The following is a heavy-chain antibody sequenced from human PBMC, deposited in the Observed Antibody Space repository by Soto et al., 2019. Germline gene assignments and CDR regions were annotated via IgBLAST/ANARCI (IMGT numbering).Heavy chain of an antibody. CDR1: GYTFTTYG. J-gene: IGHJ5*02. V-gene: IGHV1-18*04. CDR2: ISAYNGNT. D-gene: IGHD3-10*01. CDR3: ASDRYYYGSGSYYISWFDP. Sequence: ASVKVSCKTSGYTFTTYGVSWVRQAPGQGLEWMGWISAYNGNTNYAQKLQGRVTMTTDTSTSTAYMELRGLRSDDTAVYYCASDRYYYGSGSYYISWFDPWGQGTLVTVSS.